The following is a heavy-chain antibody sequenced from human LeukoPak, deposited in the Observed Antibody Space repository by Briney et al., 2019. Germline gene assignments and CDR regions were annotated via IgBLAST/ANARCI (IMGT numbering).Heavy chain of an antibody. V-gene: IGHV3-9*01. D-gene: IGHD6-19*01. Sequence: GRSLRLSCAASGFTFDDYAMHWVRQAPGKGLEWVSGIRWNSGSIGYADSVKGRFTISRDNAKNSLYLQVNSLRAEDTALYYCAKDMGDSGWFDAFDIWGQGTMVTVSS. CDR2: IRWNSGSI. CDR1: GFTFDDYA. J-gene: IGHJ3*02. CDR3: AKDMGDSGWFDAFDI.